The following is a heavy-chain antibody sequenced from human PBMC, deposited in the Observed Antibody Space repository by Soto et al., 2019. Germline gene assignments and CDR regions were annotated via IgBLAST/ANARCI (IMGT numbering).Heavy chain of an antibody. CDR3: ERPGKQWHMDV. V-gene: IGHV5-10-1*01. D-gene: IGHD6-19*01. CDR2: IDPSDSYT. CDR1: GYSFTSYW. J-gene: IGHJ6*02. Sequence: GESLKISCKGSGYSFTSYWISWGRQMPGKGLEWMARIDPSDSYTNYSPSFQGHVTISADKSISTAYLQWSSLKASDTAMYYCERPGKQWHMDVWGQGTTVTVSS.